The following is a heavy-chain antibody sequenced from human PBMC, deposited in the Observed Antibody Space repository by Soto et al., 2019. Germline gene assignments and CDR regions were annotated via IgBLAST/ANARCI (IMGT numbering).Heavy chain of an antibody. Sequence: PGGSLRLSCAASGFTFSSYAMSWVRQAPGKGLEWVSAISGGGVSTYYADSVKGRFTISRDNSKNTLYLEMNSLRAEDTAVYYCARGDYSYYWPPGDSWGEGNLGTASS. CDR2: ISGGGVST. J-gene: IGHJ4*02. CDR1: GFTFSSYA. V-gene: IGHV3-23*01. CDR3: ARGDYSYYWPPGDS. D-gene: IGHD1-26*01.